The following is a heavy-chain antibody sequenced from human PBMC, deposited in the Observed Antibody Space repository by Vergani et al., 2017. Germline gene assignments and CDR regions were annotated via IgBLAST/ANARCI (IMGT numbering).Heavy chain of an antibody. CDR3: AGGSGWGPVFDD. V-gene: IGHV3-66*01. CDR1: GFTFSSYS. J-gene: IGHJ4*02. Sequence: EVQLVESGGGLVKPGGSLRLSCAASGFTFSSYSMSWVRQAPGKGLEWVSVIYSGGSTYYAEYVKGRFTISRDNSKNTLYLQMNSLGAEDTAVYYGAGGSGWGPVFDDWGQGTLVTVSS. CDR2: IYSGGST. D-gene: IGHD3-16*01.